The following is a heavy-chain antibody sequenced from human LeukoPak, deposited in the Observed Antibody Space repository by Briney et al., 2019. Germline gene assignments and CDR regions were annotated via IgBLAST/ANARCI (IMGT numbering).Heavy chain of an antibody. V-gene: IGHV4-59*01. CDR1: GGSISGYY. CDR2: IYYSGST. CDR3: ARGGVRGVKPGY. Sequence: PSETLSLTCTVFGGSISGYYWSWIRQPPEKGLEWIGYIYYSGSTDYNPSLKSRVTISVDTSKNHLSLNLRSVTAADTAVYYCARGGVRGVKPGYWGQGTQVTVSS. D-gene: IGHD3-10*01. J-gene: IGHJ4*02.